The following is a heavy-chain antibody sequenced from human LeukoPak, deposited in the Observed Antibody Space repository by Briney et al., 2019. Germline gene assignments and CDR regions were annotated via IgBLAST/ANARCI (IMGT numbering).Heavy chain of an antibody. Sequence: GGSLRLSCAASGFTFSSYAMNWVRQAPGKGLEWVSYISSGGSITFYADSVKGRFTISRDNAKNALYLQMNSLRDEDTAVYYCVSLLLGYWGQGTLVTVSS. CDR1: GFTFSSYA. J-gene: IGHJ4*02. CDR2: ISSGGSIT. CDR3: VSLLLGY. D-gene: IGHD2-21*01. V-gene: IGHV3-48*02.